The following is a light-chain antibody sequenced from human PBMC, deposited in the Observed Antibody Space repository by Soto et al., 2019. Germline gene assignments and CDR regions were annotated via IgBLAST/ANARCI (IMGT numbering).Light chain of an antibody. CDR2: YDS. Sequence: SYELTQPPSVSVAPGKTARITCGGNNIGSKSVHWYQQKPGQAPVLVIYYDSDRPSGIPERFSGSNSGNTATLTISRVEAVDEADYYCQVGDSSSDHVVFGGGTQLTVL. CDR1: NIGSKS. J-gene: IGLJ2*01. V-gene: IGLV3-21*04. CDR3: QVGDSSSDHVV.